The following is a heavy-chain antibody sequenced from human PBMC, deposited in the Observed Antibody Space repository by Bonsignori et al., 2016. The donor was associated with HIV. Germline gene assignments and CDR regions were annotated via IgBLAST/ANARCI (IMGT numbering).Heavy chain of an antibody. CDR1: GYSISSGYY. CDR3: ARVGRYSMPNWFDP. V-gene: IGHV4-38-2*01. CDR2: IYHSGST. D-gene: IGHD4-11*01. Sequence: SETLSLTCAVSGYSISSGYYWGWIRQPPGKGLEWIGSIYHSGSTYYNSSLKSRVTISVDTSKNQFSLKLSSVTAADTAVYYCARVGRYSMPNWFDPWGQGTLVTVSS. J-gene: IGHJ5*02.